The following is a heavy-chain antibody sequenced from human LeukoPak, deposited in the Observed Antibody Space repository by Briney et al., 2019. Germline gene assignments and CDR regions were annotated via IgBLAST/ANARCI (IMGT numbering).Heavy chain of an antibody. Sequence: GGSLRLSCAASGFTFSTYWMSWVRQAPGKGLEWVANIRQDGSDKYYVDSVKGRFTISRDNAKNSLFLQMNSLRAEDTAVYYCARVPGYCSSTSCYEGTNWFDPWGQGTLVTVSS. CDR3: ARVPGYCSSTSCYEGTNWFDP. J-gene: IGHJ5*02. V-gene: IGHV3-7*01. CDR1: GFTFSTYW. D-gene: IGHD2-2*01. CDR2: IRQDGSDK.